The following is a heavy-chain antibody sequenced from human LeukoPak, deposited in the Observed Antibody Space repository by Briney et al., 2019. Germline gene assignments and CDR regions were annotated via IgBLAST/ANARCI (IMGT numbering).Heavy chain of an antibody. CDR1: GDSISSGYY. J-gene: IGHJ4*02. Sequence: SETLSLTCTVPGDSISSGYYWGWIRQPPGKGLEWIGSIYHSGSTYYNPSLKSRVTISVDTSKNQFSLKLSSVTAADTAVYYCARRPRGLEWFFDYWGQGTLVTVSS. CDR3: ARRPRGLEWFFDY. V-gene: IGHV4-38-2*02. D-gene: IGHD3-3*01. CDR2: IYHSGST.